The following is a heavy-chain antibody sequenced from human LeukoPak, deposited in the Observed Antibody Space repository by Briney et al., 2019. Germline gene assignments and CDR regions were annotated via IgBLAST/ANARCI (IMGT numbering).Heavy chain of an antibody. CDR3: VRDLWNYYDSSGYYYEDY. CDR2: INSDGSIT. D-gene: IGHD3-22*01. V-gene: IGHV3-74*01. CDR1: GFSFSSRW. J-gene: IGHJ4*02. Sequence: GGSLGLSCAASGFSFSSRWMHWVRQAPGKGLVWVSRINSDGSITSNADSVKGRFTISRDNAKNTLFLQMNSLRAEDTAVYYCVRDLWNYYDSSGYYYEDYWGQGTLVTVSS.